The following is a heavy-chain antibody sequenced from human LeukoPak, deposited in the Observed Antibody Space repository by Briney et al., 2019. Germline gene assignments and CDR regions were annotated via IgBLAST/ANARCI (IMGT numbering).Heavy chain of an antibody. V-gene: IGHV4-59*01. CDR3: ASYSYYYDSSGYFDY. CDR1: GGSISSYY. Sequence: ETLSLTCTVSGGSISSYYWSWIRQPPGKGLEWIGYIYYSGSTNYNPSLKSRVTISVDTSKNQFSLKLSSVTAADTAVYYCASYSYYYDSSGYFDYWGQGTLVTVSS. J-gene: IGHJ4*02. CDR2: IYYSGST. D-gene: IGHD3-22*01.